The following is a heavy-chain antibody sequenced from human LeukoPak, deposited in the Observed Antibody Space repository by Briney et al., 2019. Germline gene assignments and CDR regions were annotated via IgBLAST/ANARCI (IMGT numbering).Heavy chain of an antibody. CDR3: ARGNSSSWEFDY. CDR1: GGTFSSYA. V-gene: IGHV1-69*01. CDR2: IIPIFGTT. D-gene: IGHD6-13*01. J-gene: IGHJ4*02. Sequence: ASVKVSCKASGGTFSSYAISWVRQAPGQGLEWMGGIIPIFGTTNYAQKFQGRVTITADESTSTASMELSSLRSEDTAVYYCARGNSSSWEFDYWGQGTLVTVSS.